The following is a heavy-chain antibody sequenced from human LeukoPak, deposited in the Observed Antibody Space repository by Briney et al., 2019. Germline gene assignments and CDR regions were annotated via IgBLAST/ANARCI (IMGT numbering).Heavy chain of an antibody. D-gene: IGHD5-24*01. CDR2: IYHSGST. CDR3: ARGRDEYKGGNY. CDR1: GGSISSGGYS. J-gene: IGHJ4*02. V-gene: IGHV4-30-2*01. Sequence: PSETLSLTCAVSGGSISSGGYSWSWIRQPPGKGLEWIGYIYHSGSTYYNPSLKSRVTISVDTSKNQFSLKMSSVTAADTAVYYCARGRDEYKGGNYWGQGTLVTVSS.